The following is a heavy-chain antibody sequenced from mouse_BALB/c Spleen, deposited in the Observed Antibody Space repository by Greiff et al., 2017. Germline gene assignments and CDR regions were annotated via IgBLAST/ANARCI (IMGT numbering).Heavy chain of an antibody. Sequence: QVTLKESGAELVKPGASVKLSCKASGYTFTSYYMYWVKQRPGQGLEWIGEINPSNGGTNFNEKFKSKATLTVDKSSSTAYMQLSSLTSEDSAVYYCTREGGKDAMDYWGQGTSVTVSS. CDR1: GYTFTSYY. CDR3: TREGGKDAMDY. J-gene: IGHJ4*01. CDR2: INPSNGGT. V-gene: IGHV1S81*02.